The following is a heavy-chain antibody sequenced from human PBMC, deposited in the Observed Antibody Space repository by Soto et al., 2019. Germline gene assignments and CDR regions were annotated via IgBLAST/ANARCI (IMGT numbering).Heavy chain of an antibody. CDR2: IYYSGST. Sequence: QVQLQESGPGLVKPSQSLSLTCTVSGGSISSGGYYWSCIRQHPGKGLEWIGYIYYSGSTYYNPSLKSRVTISVDTSKNQFSLKLSSVTAADTPVYYCAREPAAMLWGFDYWGQGTLVTVSS. CDR3: AREPAAMLWGFDY. V-gene: IGHV4-31*03. D-gene: IGHD2-2*01. J-gene: IGHJ4*02. CDR1: GGSISSGGYY.